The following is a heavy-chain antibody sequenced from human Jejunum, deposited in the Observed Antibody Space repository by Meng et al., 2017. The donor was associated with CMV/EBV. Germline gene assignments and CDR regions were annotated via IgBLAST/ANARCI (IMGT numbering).Heavy chain of an antibody. CDR3: ASQTTRAYEFRATTLDI. D-gene: IGHD3-3*01. J-gene: IGHJ4*02. Sequence: FSNHAINWVRQAPGQGLEWMGGIVPILGLADYAQKFHGIVTITADKSTSTAYLELSSLKSEDSAVYFCASQTTRAYEFRATTLDIWGQGTLVTVSS. CDR1: FSNHA. CDR2: IVPILGLA. V-gene: IGHV1-69*10.